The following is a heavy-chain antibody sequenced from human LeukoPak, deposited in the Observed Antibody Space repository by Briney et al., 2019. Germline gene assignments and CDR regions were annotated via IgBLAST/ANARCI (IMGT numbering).Heavy chain of an antibody. CDR2: IYYSGST. D-gene: IGHD2-2*01. V-gene: IGHV4-59*02. CDR3: ARGYCSSTSCYGGPDAFDI. Sequence: PSETLSLTCTVSGGSVSNSYYWSWIRQPPGKGLEWIGYIYYSGSTNYNPSLKSRVTISVDTSKNQFSLKLSSVTAADTAVYYCARGYCSSTSCYGGPDAFDIWGQGTMVTVSS. J-gene: IGHJ3*02. CDR1: GGSVSNSYY.